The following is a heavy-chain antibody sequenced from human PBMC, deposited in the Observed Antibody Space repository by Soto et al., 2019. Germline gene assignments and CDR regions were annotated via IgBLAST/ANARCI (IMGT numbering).Heavy chain of an antibody. Sequence: GSLRLSCAASGFPFGSHAMSWVRQAPGKGLEWVSLVSGNGGTTNYADSVKGRFTISRDNSQKTLYLQMNSLRAEDTAIYYCAKGKAHTLFGVDTLFDYWGQGTLVTAPQ. J-gene: IGHJ4*02. CDR2: VSGNGGTT. D-gene: IGHD3-3*01. V-gene: IGHV3-23*01. CDR1: GFPFGSHA. CDR3: AKGKAHTLFGVDTLFDY.